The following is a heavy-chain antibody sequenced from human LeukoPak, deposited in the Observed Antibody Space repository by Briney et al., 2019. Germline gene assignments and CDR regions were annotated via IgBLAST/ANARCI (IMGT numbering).Heavy chain of an antibody. CDR3: ASTFYGDSPPY. Sequence: TGGSLRLSCAASGFTVSSNYMSCVRQAPGKGLEWVSVIYSGGSTYYPDSVKGRFTISRDNSKDTLYLQMNSLRAEDTAVYYCASTFYGDSPPYWGQGTLVTVSS. V-gene: IGHV3-66*01. D-gene: IGHD4-17*01. J-gene: IGHJ4*02. CDR2: IYSGGST. CDR1: GFTVSSNY.